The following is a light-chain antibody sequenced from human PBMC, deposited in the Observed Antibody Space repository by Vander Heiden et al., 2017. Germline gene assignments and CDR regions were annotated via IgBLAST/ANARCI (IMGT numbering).Light chain of an antibody. CDR3: SSYTSSSTPWV. CDR1: SSHVGVDNY. CDR2: DVS. J-gene: IGLJ3*02. Sequence: QSALTQPAPLSWSPGQSITISCTGTSSHVGVDNYVSWYQQQPGKAPKLMIYDVSSRHSGVSNRFSGSKSGNTASLTISGLQAEDEADYYCSSYTSSSTPWVFGGGTKLTVL. V-gene: IGLV2-14*01.